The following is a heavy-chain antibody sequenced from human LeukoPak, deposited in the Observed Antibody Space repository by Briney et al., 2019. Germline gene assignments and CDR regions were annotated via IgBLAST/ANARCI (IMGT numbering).Heavy chain of an antibody. CDR3: AREAAVAGNFDY. CDR2: IYYDGST. CDR1: GGSISSSSYY. J-gene: IGHJ4*02. V-gene: IGHV4-39*02. D-gene: IGHD6-19*01. Sequence: TSETLSLTCTVSGGSISSSSYYWGWIRQPPGKGLEWIGSIYYDGSTYYNPSLKSRVTISVNTSKNQFSLKLSSVTAADTAVYYCAREAAVAGNFDYWGQGTLVTVSS.